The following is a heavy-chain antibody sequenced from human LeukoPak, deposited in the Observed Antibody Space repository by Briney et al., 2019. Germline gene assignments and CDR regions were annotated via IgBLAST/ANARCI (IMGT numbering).Heavy chain of an antibody. V-gene: IGHV5-51*01. D-gene: IGHD3-22*01. CDR2: IYPGDSDT. J-gene: IGHJ4*02. CDR3: ARPSDSSGYYLDY. Sequence: GESLKISCKGSGYSFTSYWIGWVRQMPGKGLEWMGIIYPGDSDTRYSPSFQGQVTTSADKSISTAYLQWSSLKASDTAMYYCARPSDSSGYYLDYWGQGTLVTVSS. CDR1: GYSFTSYW.